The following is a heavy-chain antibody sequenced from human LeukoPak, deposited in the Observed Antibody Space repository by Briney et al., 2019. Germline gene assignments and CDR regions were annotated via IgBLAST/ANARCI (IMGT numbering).Heavy chain of an antibody. CDR3: VRGLMTTADY. CDR2: IYYRGST. Sequence: SETLSLNCTVSGGSISSYYWGWIRQPPGKGLEWIGYIYYRGSTDYNPSLKSRVTISLGTSKTQFSLKLSSVTAADTAVYYCVRGLMTTADYWGQGTLVTVSS. CDR1: GGSISSYY. D-gene: IGHD4-17*01. V-gene: IGHV4-59*01. J-gene: IGHJ4*02.